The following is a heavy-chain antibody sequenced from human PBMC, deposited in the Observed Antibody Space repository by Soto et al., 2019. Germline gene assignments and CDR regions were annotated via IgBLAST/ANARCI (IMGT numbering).Heavy chain of an antibody. CDR3: AREGFGATVTTWGAFDI. CDR1: GYTFTGYY. D-gene: IGHD4-17*01. J-gene: IGHJ3*02. Sequence: QVQLVQSGAEVKKPGASVKVSCKASGYTFTGYYMHWVRQAPGQGLEWMGWINPNSGGTNYAQKFQGWVTMTRDTSISTAYMELSRLRSDDTAVYYCAREGFGATVTTWGAFDIWGQGTMVTVSS. V-gene: IGHV1-2*04. CDR2: INPNSGGT.